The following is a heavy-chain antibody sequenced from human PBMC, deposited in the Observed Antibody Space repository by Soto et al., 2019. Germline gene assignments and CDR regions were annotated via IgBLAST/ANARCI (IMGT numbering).Heavy chain of an antibody. CDR3: ARTSYDSSGTAADP. V-gene: IGHV4-31*03. CDR2: IYYSGST. CDR1: GGSISSGNNY. Sequence: QVQLQESGPGLVKPSQTLSLTCTVSGGSISSGNNYWSWIRQHPGKGLEWIGYIYYSGSTYYNPSLQSRVTIXVXTXQNQFSLRLSSVTAADTAVYYCARTSYDSSGTAADPWGQGTLVTVSS. D-gene: IGHD3-22*01. J-gene: IGHJ5*02.